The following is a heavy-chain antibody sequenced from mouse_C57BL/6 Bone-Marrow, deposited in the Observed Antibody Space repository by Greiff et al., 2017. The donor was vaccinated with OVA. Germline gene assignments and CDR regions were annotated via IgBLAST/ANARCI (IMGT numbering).Heavy chain of an antibody. D-gene: IGHD1-1*01. J-gene: IGHJ4*01. Sequence: QVHVKQSGAELVRPGASVTLSCKASGYTFTDYEMHWVKQTPVHGLEWIGAIDPETGGTAYNQKFKGKAILTADKSSSTAYMELRSLTSEDSAVYYCLITTVVAYYAMDYWGQGTSVTVSS. V-gene: IGHV1-15*01. CDR1: GYTFTDYE. CDR3: LITTVVAYYAMDY. CDR2: IDPETGGT.